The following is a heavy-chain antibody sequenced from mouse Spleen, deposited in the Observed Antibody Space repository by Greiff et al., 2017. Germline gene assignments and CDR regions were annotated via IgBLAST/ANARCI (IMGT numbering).Heavy chain of an antibody. V-gene: IGHV14-3*02. CDR3: ARDDYGYAMDY. J-gene: IGHJ4*01. CDR1: GFNIKDTY. D-gene: IGHD2-4*01. Sequence: VQLQQSGAELVKPGASVKLSCTASGFNIKDTYMHWVKQRPEQGLEWIGRIDPANGNTKYDPKFQGKATITADTSSNTAYLQLSSLTSEDTAVYYCARDDYGYAMDYWGQGTSVTVSS. CDR2: IDPANGNT.